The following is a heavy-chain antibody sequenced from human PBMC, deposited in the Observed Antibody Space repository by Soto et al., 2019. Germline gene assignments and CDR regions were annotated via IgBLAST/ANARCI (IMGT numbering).Heavy chain of an antibody. CDR1: GFTFDDYA. CDR2: ISWNSGSI. Sequence: GGYLRLSCAASGFTFDDYAMHWVRQAPGKGLEWVSGISWNSGSIGYADSVKGRFTISRDNAKNSLYLQMNSLRAEDTALYYCAKALTGDYFDYWGQGTLVTVSS. V-gene: IGHV3-9*01. J-gene: IGHJ4*02. CDR3: AKALTGDYFDY. D-gene: IGHD7-27*01.